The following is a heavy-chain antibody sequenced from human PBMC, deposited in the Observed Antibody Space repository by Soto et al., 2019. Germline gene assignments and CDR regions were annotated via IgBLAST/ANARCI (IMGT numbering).Heavy chain of an antibody. Sequence: SETLSLTDNVSGGSISSGEYYWSWIRQPPGKGLEWIGYIYYSGSTYYNPSLKSRVTISVDTSKNQFSLKLSSVTAADTAVYYCARAQGSGFLVSWGQGTLVTVS. V-gene: IGHV4-30-4*01. CDR1: GGSISSGEYY. CDR2: IYYSGST. J-gene: IGHJ4*02. D-gene: IGHD3-10*01. CDR3: ARAQGSGFLVS.